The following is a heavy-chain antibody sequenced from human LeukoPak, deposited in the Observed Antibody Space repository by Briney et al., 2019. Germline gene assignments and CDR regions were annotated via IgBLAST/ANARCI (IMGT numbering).Heavy chain of an antibody. D-gene: IGHD6-19*01. Sequence: SETLSLTCTVSGYSISSGYYWGWIRQPPGKGLEWIGSIYHSGSTYYNPSLKSRVTISVDTSKNQFSLKLSSVTAADTAVYYCARGFAKRGSGPKGWFDPWGQGTLVTVSS. CDR2: IYHSGST. CDR1: GYSISSGYY. J-gene: IGHJ5*02. CDR3: ARGFAKRGSGPKGWFDP. V-gene: IGHV4-38-2*02.